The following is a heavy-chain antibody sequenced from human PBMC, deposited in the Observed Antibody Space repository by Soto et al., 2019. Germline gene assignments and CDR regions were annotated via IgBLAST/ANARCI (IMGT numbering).Heavy chain of an antibody. Sequence: SETLSLTCTFSGFSIRSYYWSWIRQPPGRGLEWIGNIYHSGNTYYNPSLKSRVSISIDTSRNQFSLKPTSVTAADTGVYYCASSSPFHYWGPGILVTVSS. CDR1: GFSIRSYY. CDR3: ASSSPFHY. J-gene: IGHJ4*02. D-gene: IGHD6-6*01. CDR2: IYHSGNT. V-gene: IGHV4-59*04.